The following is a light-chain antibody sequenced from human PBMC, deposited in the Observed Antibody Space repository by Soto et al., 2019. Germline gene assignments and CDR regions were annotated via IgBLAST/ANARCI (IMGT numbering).Light chain of an antibody. J-gene: IGKJ2*01. CDR1: QSVSSN. CDR2: GAS. CDR3: QQYNNWPSDT. V-gene: IGKV3-15*01. Sequence: EIVMTQSPATLSVSPGERATLSCRASQSVSSNLAWYQQKPGQAPRLLIYGASTRATGIPARFSGSESGTEFTLTISSLQSEDFAVYYCQQYNNWPSDTFGQGTKLEIK.